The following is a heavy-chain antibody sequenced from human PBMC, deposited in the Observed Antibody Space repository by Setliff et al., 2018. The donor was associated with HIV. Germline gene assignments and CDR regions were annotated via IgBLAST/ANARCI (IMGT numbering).Heavy chain of an antibody. J-gene: IGHJ6*02. Sequence: KTSETLSLTCTVSGGSISSDYWSWIRQPPGKGLEWIGYIYYSGSTNYNPSLKSRVTISVATSKNQFSLKLNSVTTADTAVYYCARSRTSSGYYGVTGYGMDAWGQGTTVTVSS. CDR1: GGSISSDY. CDR2: IYYSGST. D-gene: IGHD3-22*01. CDR3: ARSRTSSGYYGVTGYGMDA. V-gene: IGHV4-59*01.